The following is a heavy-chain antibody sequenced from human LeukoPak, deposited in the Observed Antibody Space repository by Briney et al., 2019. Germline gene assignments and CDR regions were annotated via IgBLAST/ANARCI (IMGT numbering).Heavy chain of an antibody. V-gene: IGHV4-59*01. Sequence: SETLSLTCTVSGGSISSYYWSWIRQPPGKGLEWIGYIYYSGSTNYNPSLKSRVTISVDTSKNQFSLKLSSVTAADTAVYYCARGVRKHDSSGYSDWGQGTLVTVSS. J-gene: IGHJ4*02. D-gene: IGHD3-22*01. CDR1: GGSISSYY. CDR2: IYYSGST. CDR3: ARGVRKHDSSGYSD.